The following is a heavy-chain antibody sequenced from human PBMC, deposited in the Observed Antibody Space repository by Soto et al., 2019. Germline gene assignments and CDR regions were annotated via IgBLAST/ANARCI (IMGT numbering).Heavy chain of an antibody. D-gene: IGHD3-22*01. CDR2: IIPIFGTA. V-gene: IGHV1-69*01. J-gene: IGHJ3*02. Sequence: QVQLVQSGGEVKKPGSSVKVSCKASGGTFSSYAISWVRQAPGQGLEWMGGIIPIFGTANYAQKFQGRVTITADESTSTAYMELSSLRSEDTAVYYCARVLKGYYDSSGYAFDIWGQGTMVTVSS. CDR1: GGTFSSYA. CDR3: ARVLKGYYDSSGYAFDI.